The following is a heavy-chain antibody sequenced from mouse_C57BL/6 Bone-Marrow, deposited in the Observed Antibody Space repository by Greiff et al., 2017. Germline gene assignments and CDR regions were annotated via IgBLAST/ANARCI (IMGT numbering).Heavy chain of an antibody. CDR3: ARGWDGPY. J-gene: IGHJ3*01. CDR1: GYTFTDYY. D-gene: IGHD4-1*01. V-gene: IGHV1-26*01. CDR2: INPNNGGT. Sequence: VQLQQSGPELVKPGASVKISCKASGYTFTDYYMNWVKQSHGKSLEWIGDINPNNGGTSYNQKFKGKATLTVDKSSSTAYMELRSLTSEDSAVYYCARGWDGPYWGQGTLVTVSA.